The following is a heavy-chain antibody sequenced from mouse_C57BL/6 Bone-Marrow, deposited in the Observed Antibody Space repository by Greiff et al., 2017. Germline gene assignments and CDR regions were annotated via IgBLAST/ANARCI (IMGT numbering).Heavy chain of an antibody. CDR2: LSNLAYSI. CDR1: GFTFSDYG. Sequence: EVQRVESGGGLVQPGGSLKLSCAASGFTFSDYGMAWVRQAPRKGPEWVAFLSNLAYSIYYADTVTGRFTISRENAKNTLYLEMSSLRSEDTAMYYCARHRSYFDYWGQGTTLTVSS. J-gene: IGHJ2*01. CDR3: ARHRSYFDY. V-gene: IGHV5-15*01.